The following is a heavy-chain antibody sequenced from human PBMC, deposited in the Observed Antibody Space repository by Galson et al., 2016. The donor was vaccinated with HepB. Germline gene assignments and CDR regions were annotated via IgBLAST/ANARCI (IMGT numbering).Heavy chain of an antibody. CDR3: VQGSTAPAV. D-gene: IGHD2-2*01. J-gene: IGHJ6*04. CDR1: GFTFRNYG. V-gene: IGHV3-23*01. CDR2: ISRGGDST. Sequence: SLRLSCAASGFTFRNYGMTWVRQAPGKGLEVVSSISRGGDSTDYADSVKGRFTISSDNSKNTLSLQMNSLTADDTAIYYCVQGSTAPAVWGKGTTVTVSS.